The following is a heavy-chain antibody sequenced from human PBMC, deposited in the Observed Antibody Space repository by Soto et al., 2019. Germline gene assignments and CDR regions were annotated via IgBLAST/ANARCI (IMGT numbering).Heavy chain of an antibody. CDR1: GSTLMELS. V-gene: IGHV1-24*01. J-gene: IGHJ4*02. CDR3: KTIRDGTILGLPTAH. D-gene: IGHD2-15*01. Sequence: ASVKVSCKVSGSTLMELSIHWVRQAPGGGLEWMGGFDPESGEIIYAQKFQGRVTMTEDTSTDTVYLELSSLRSEDTAVYYCKTIRDGTILGLPTAHWAQGTLVTGSS. CDR2: FDPESGEI.